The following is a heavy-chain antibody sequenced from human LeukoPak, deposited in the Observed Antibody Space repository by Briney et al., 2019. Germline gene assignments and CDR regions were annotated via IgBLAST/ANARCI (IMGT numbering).Heavy chain of an antibody. Sequence: SGTLSLTCAVSGGSISSNNWWSWVRQPPGRGLEWIADIYHTGSTNYSPSLKSRVTISVDKSKNQFFLKLNSVTAADTAVYYCGRLMAGLDWGLGTLVTVSS. CDR3: GRLMAGLD. V-gene: IGHV4-4*02. CDR2: IYHTGST. CDR1: GGSISSNNW. J-gene: IGHJ4*02. D-gene: IGHD6-19*01.